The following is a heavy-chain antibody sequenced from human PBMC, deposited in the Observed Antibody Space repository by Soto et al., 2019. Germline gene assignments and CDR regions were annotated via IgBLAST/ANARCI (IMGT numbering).Heavy chain of an antibody. V-gene: IGHV3-23*01. CDR2: ISGSGGST. CDR3: AKSWVSWGSGIVRGYYYYGMDV. D-gene: IGHD3-10*01. J-gene: IGHJ6*02. Sequence: LRLSCAASGFTFSSYAMSWVRQAPGKGLEWVSAISGSGGSTYYADSVKGRFTISRDNSKNTLYLQMNSLRAEDTAVYYCAKSWVSWGSGIVRGYYYYGMDVWGQGTTVTVSS. CDR1: GFTFSSYA.